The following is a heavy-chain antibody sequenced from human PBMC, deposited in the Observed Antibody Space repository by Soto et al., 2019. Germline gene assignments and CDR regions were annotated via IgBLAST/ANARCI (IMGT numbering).Heavy chain of an antibody. D-gene: IGHD3-10*01. CDR2: INHSGST. V-gene: IGHV4-34*01. CDR1: GGSFSVYY. Sequence: SETLSLTCAVYGGSFSVYYWSGIRQPPGKGLEWIGEINHSGSTNYNPSLKSRVTISVDTSKNQFSLKLSSVTAADTAVYYCASALYGSGSFYFDYWGQGTLVTVSS. CDR3: ASALYGSGSFYFDY. J-gene: IGHJ4*02.